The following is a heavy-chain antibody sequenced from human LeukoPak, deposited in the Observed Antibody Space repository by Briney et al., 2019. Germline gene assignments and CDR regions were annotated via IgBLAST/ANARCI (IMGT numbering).Heavy chain of an antibody. CDR3: ATYSTRNAREFQS. V-gene: IGHV3-30*02. CDR2: IRYDGSNK. CDR1: GFIFSSYG. Sequence: PGGSLRLSCAASGFIFSSYGMHWVRQAPGKGLEWVAFIRYDGSNKYYADSVKGRFTISRDNAKMSLYLQMNSLRVEDTAVYYCATYSTRNAREFQSWGQGTLVTVSS. J-gene: IGHJ1*01. D-gene: IGHD4-11*01.